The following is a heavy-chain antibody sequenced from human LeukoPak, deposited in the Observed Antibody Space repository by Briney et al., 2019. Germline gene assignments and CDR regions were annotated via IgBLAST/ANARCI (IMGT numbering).Heavy chain of an antibody. J-gene: IGHJ4*02. V-gene: IGHV3-7*01. CDR1: DFTLSRYW. CDR2: INGDGGDK. D-gene: IGHD2-8*02. Sequence: QPGGSLRLSCAASDFTLSRYWMTWVRQAQGRGLEWVANINGDGGDKYYGDSVKGRFSISRDNAENSLFLQMNNLRVEDSAVYYCARGGSGSSKYWVFWGQGTLVTVSS. CDR3: ARGGSGSSKYWVF.